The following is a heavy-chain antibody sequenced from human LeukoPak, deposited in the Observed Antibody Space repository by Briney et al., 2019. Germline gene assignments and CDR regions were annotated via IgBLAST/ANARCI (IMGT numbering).Heavy chain of an antibody. V-gene: IGHV4-61*02. D-gene: IGHD3-10*01. CDR2: IYTSGST. CDR1: GGSFSSGSYY. J-gene: IGHJ4*02. CDR3: ARDQRYYYGSGSYYNVFDY. Sequence: SETLSLTCAGYGGSFSSGSYYWSWIRQPAGKGLEWIGRIYTSGSTNYNPSLKSRVTISVDTSKNQFSLKLSSVTAADTAVYYCARDQRYYYGSGSYYNVFDYWGQGTLVTVSS.